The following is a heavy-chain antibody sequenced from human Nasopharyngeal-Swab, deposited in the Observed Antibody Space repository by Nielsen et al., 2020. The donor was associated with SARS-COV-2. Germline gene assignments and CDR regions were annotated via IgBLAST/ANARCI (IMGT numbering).Heavy chain of an antibody. CDR2: IKSKTDGGTT. Sequence: RQPPGKGLEWVGRIKSKTDGGTTDYAAPVKGRFTISRDDSKNTLYLQMNSLKTEDTAVYYCTTEIVVVPAAIHYYYYGMDVWGQGTTVTVSS. V-gene: IGHV3-15*01. D-gene: IGHD2-2*02. CDR3: TTEIVVVPAAIHYYYYGMDV. J-gene: IGHJ6*02.